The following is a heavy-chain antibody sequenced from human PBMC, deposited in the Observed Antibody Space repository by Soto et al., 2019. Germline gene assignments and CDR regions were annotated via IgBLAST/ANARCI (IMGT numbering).Heavy chain of an antibody. CDR2: IYPGDSDT. D-gene: IGHD3-10*01. V-gene: IGHV5-51*01. CDR3: YGMDV. CDR1: GYSFTSYW. Sequence: GESLKISCKGSGYSFTSYWIGWVRQMPGKGLEWMGIIYPGDSDTRYSPSFQGQVTISADKSISTAADTAVYYCATTARPYYYYGMDVWGQGATVTVSS. J-gene: IGHJ6*02.